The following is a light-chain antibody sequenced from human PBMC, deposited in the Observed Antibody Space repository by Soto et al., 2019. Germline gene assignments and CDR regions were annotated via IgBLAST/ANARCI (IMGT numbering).Light chain of an antibody. J-gene: IGKJ4*02. CDR1: QGISSW. CDR3: QQVKSVPLT. V-gene: IGKV1-12*01. Sequence: DIQMTQSPYSVSTAAGDRVTITCRASQGISSWLAWYQQKLGKAPKLLIYAAYSLQSGVPSSFSGSESGTDFTHTISRLQPEALATYYCQQVKSVPLTFGGGPKGEIK. CDR2: AAY.